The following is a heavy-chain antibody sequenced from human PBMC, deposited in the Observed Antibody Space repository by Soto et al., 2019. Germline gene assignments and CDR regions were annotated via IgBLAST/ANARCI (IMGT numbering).Heavy chain of an antibody. J-gene: IGHJ4*02. CDR3: ARESEDLTSNFDY. CDR1: GFTFTMYS. Sequence: LRLSCAASGFTFTMYSMNWVRQAPGKGLEWVSSISSTTNYIYYGDSMKGRFTISRDNAKNSLYLEMNSLRAEDTAVYYCARESEDLTSNFDYWGQGTLVTVS. CDR2: ISSTTNYI. V-gene: IGHV3-21*06.